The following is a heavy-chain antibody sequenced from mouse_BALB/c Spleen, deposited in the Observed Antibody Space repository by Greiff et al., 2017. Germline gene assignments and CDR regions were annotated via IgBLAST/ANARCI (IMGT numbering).Heavy chain of an antibody. V-gene: IGHV4-1*02. Sequence: EVKLVESGGGLVQPGGSLKLSCAASGFDFSRYWMSWVRQAPGKGLEWIGEINPDSSTINYTPSLKDKFIISRDNAKNTLYLQMSKVRSEDTALYYCATNSLLRLHWYFDVWGAGTTVTVSS. CDR2: INPDSSTI. D-gene: IGHD1-2*01. CDR3: ATNSLLRLHWYFDV. J-gene: IGHJ1*01. CDR1: GFDFSRYW.